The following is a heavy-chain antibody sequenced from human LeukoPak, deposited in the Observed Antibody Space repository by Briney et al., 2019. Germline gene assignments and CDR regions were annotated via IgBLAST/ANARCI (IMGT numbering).Heavy chain of an antibody. Sequence: SETLSLTCAVSGDSITSHNWWSWVRPPPGKGLEWIGEIYHSGTTNYSPSLKSRVTISVDKSKNQLSLKLTSVTAADTAVYFCASCLFDYYYFAQWGQGTLVTVSS. CDR1: GDSITSHNW. CDR3: ASCLFDYYYFAQ. J-gene: IGHJ4*02. D-gene: IGHD2/OR15-2a*01. V-gene: IGHV4-4*02. CDR2: IYHSGTT.